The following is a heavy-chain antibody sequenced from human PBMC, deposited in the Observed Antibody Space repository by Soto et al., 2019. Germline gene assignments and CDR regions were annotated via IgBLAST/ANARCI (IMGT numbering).Heavy chain of an antibody. V-gene: IGHV4-30-2*01. D-gene: IGHD2-15*01. CDR1: GGSISSGGYS. CDR2: IYHSGST. Sequence: SETLSLTCAVSGGSISSGGYSWSWIRQPPGKGLEWIGYIYHSGSTYYNPSLKSRVTISVDRSKNQFSLKLSSMTGADTAVYYCATRPPQIVVTLLPFPSWGQGTPVTVSS. J-gene: IGHJ5*02. CDR3: ATRPPQIVVTLLPFPS.